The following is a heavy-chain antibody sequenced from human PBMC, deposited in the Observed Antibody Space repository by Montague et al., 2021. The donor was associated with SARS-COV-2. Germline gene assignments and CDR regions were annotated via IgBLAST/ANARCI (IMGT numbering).Heavy chain of an antibody. Sequence: SETLSLTCTVSGDSVSRDVWNWIRQPQAQGQERICNVYYSRSSSYNYTLCRRVSITVDASTTQFSLCLSTVTAAATDIYYCVRDPAPSGSGTFYDYWGQGTLVAVSS. V-gene: IGHV4-59*02. CDR2: VYYSRSS. CDR1: GDSVSRDV. CDR3: VRDPAPSGSGTFYDY. J-gene: IGHJ4*02. D-gene: IGHD1-26*01.